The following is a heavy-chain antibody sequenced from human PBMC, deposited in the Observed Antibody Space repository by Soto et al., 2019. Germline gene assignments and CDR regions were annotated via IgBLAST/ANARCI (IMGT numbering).Heavy chain of an antibody. V-gene: IGHV3-15*01. Sequence: EVQLVESGGGLVKPGGSLRLSCAASGFTFSNAWMSWVRQAPGKGLEWVGRIKSKTDGGTTDYAAPVKGRFTISRDDSKNTLYPQMNSLKTEDTGVYYRTTEAIAKEGPFGYWGQGTLVTVSS. D-gene: IGHD6-13*01. CDR1: GFTFSNAW. CDR2: IKSKTDGGTT. J-gene: IGHJ4*02. CDR3: TTEAIAKEGPFGY.